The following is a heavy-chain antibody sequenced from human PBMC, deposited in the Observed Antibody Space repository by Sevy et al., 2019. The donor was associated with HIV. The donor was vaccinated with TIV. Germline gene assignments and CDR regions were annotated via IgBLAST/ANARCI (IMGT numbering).Heavy chain of an antibody. CDR3: VRHISDRYCSGGSCYSARSGDYYYMDV. J-gene: IGHJ6*03. CDR1: GGSISSSSYY. Sequence: SETLSLTCTASGGSISSSSYYWGCIRQPPGKGREWIGSIYYSGRTYYNPSLKSRVTISVDTTKNQFALKRSSVTAADTAVYYCVRHISDRYCSGGSCYSARSGDYYYMDVWGKGTTVTVSS. V-gene: IGHV4-39*01. CDR2: IYYSGRT. D-gene: IGHD2-15*01.